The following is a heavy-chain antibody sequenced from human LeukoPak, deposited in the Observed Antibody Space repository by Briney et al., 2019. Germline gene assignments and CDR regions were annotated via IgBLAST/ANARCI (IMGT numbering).Heavy chain of an antibody. CDR1: GFTFSSYA. V-gene: IGHV3-30-3*01. D-gene: IGHD4-11*01. Sequence: GRSLRLSCAASGFTFSSYAMHWVRQAPGKGLEWVAVISYDGSNKYYADSVKGRFTISRDNSKNTLYLQMNSLRAEDTAVYYCARDPAQFFSDYSNYFLDVLLDYWGQGTLVTVSS. J-gene: IGHJ4*02. CDR2: ISYDGSNK. CDR3: ARDPAQFFSDYSNYFLDVLLDY.